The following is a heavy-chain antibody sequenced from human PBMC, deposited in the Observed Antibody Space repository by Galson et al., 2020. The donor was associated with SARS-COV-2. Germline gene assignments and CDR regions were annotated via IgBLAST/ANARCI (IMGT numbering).Heavy chain of an antibody. CDR2: IGTAGDT. CDR1: GFTFSSYD. J-gene: IGHJ6*02. Sequence: GESLKISCAASGFTFSSYDMHWVRQATGKGLEWVSAIGTAGDTYYPGSVKGRFTISRENAKNSLYLQMNSLRAGDTAVYYCARAPPGIAVAGYYYYYGMDVWGQGT. D-gene: IGHD6-19*01. CDR3: ARAPPGIAVAGYYYYYGMDV. V-gene: IGHV3-13*04.